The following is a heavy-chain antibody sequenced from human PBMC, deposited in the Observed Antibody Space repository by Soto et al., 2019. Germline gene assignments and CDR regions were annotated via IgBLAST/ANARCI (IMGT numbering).Heavy chain of an antibody. D-gene: IGHD2-2*02. CDR1: GYTFSTYG. J-gene: IGHJ3*01. CDR2: IKPFKGDT. Sequence: QVQLVQSGAEMKKPGASVKVSCKASGYTFSTYGITWVRQAPGQGLDWMGWIKPFKGDTNSAARFQDRVTMTTDTSTRTAYMELMSLRSDDPAVYYCARVKVPAAILGAFDLWGQGTLVTVSS. CDR3: ARVKVPAAILGAFDL. V-gene: IGHV1-18*01.